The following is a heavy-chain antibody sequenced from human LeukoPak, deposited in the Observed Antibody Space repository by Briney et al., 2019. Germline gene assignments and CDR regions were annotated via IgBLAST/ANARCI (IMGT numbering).Heavy chain of an antibody. CDR1: GFSFSVYW. D-gene: IGHD6-19*01. Sequence: PGGSLRLSCAASGFSFSVYWMHWVRQAPGKGPVWVSRIKTDGSITDYADSVKGRFTISRDNSKNTLFLQMNSLRGEDTAMYYCARVQGGGYRTADYWGQGTLVTVPS. CDR2: IKTDGSIT. V-gene: IGHV3-74*01. J-gene: IGHJ4*02. CDR3: ARVQGGGYRTADY.